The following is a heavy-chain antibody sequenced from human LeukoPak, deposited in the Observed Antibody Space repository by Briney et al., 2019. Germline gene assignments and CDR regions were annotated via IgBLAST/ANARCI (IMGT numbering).Heavy chain of an antibody. D-gene: IGHD5-12*01. CDR3: AKEQRGYTGYAVGSWFDP. Sequence: QPGGSLRLSCAASGFTFSSYEMNWVRQAPGKGLEWVSYISSSGSTIYYADSVKGRFTISRDNSKNTLYLQMNSLRAEDTAVYYCAKEQRGYTGYAVGSWFDPWGQGTLVTVSS. V-gene: IGHV3-48*03. J-gene: IGHJ5*02. CDR2: ISSSGSTI. CDR1: GFTFSSYE.